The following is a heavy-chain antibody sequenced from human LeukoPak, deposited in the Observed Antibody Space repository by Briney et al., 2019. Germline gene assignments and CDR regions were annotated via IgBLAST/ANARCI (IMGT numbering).Heavy chain of an antibody. CDR1: GYTLIVYY. CDR2: INRNRGDT. Sequence: EASVRVSCGAPGYTLIVYYVHWVPEARGRGREGGGWINRNRGDTKYAQTFQGRGSMTRDTSISTAYMEMSSVRSDDTPVYYCAGAYSGFSPTCVGFDPWGQGTLVTVSS. J-gene: IGHJ5*02. D-gene: IGHD5-12*01. V-gene: IGHV1-2*02. CDR3: AGAYSGFSPTCVGFDP.